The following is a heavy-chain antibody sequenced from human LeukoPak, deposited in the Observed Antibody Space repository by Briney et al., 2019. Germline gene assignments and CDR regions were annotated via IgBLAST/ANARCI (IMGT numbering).Heavy chain of an antibody. CDR1: GFTFSSYS. V-gene: IGHV3-23*01. CDR2: INGNGGST. J-gene: IGHJ4*02. Sequence: GGSLRLSCAASGFTFSSYSMNWVRQAPGKGLEWVSAINGNGGSTYYAVSVKGRFTISRDNSKNTLYLQMNSLRAEDTAVYYCAKGPLSHFDYWGQGTLVTVSS. D-gene: IGHD2/OR15-2a*01. CDR3: AKGPLSHFDY.